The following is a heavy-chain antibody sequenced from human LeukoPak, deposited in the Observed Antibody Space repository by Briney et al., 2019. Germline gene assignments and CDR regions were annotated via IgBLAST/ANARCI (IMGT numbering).Heavy chain of an antibody. CDR1: GYSFTNYD. Sequence: SVKVSCKASGYSFTNYDINWVRQAPGQGLEWMGGIIPIFGTANYAQKFQGRVTITADKSTSTAYMELSSLRSEDTAVYYCARGRPTTSIAAAGVNWFDPWGQGTLVTVSS. CDR2: IIPIFGTA. J-gene: IGHJ5*02. V-gene: IGHV1-69*06. D-gene: IGHD6-13*01. CDR3: ARGRPTTSIAAAGVNWFDP.